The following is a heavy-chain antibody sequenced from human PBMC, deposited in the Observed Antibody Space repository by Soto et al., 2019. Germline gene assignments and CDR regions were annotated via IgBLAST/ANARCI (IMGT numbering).Heavy chain of an antibody. D-gene: IGHD2-15*01. CDR3: ARALRGVVVVAAREFDV. CDR2: IYYTGST. J-gene: IGHJ6*02. CDR1: GGSISSDY. V-gene: IGHV4-59*01. Sequence: QVQLQESGPGLVKPSETLSLTCSVSGGSISSDYWSWIRQPPGKGLEWIGYIYYTGSTNYNPSLKSRVAISVDTSKNQFSLNLRSVTAADTAVYYCARALRGVVVVAAREFDVWGQGTTVTVSS.